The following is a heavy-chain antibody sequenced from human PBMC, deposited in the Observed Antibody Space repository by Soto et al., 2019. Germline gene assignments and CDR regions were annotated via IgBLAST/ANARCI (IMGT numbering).Heavy chain of an antibody. CDR2: IYSSGSA. D-gene: IGHD6-13*01. V-gene: IGHV4-59*01. CDR3: ARDRLYISSWYEIDY. Sequence: QVQLLESGPGLVKPSETLSLSCTVSGGSISGYYLSWIRQPPGKGLEWIGYIYSSGSANYNPSLKRRVTLSVDTSKNQSSLKLTSVTAADTAVYYCARDRLYISSWYEIDYWGQGTLVTVSS. J-gene: IGHJ4*02. CDR1: GGSISGYY.